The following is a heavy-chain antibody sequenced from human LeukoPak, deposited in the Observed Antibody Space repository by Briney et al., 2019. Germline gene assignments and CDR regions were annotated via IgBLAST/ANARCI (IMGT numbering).Heavy chain of an antibody. V-gene: IGHV3-30*02. J-gene: IGHJ4*02. CDR2: IRYDGSNK. D-gene: IGHD2-2*01. Sequence: PGGSLRLSCAASGFTFSSYGMHWVRQAPGKGLEWVAFIRYDGSNKYYADSVKGRFTISRDNAKNSLYLQMNSLRAEDTAVYYCARDLGYCSSTSCRLLPSGIDYWGQGTLVTVSS. CDR1: GFTFSSYG. CDR3: ARDLGYCSSTSCRLLPSGIDY.